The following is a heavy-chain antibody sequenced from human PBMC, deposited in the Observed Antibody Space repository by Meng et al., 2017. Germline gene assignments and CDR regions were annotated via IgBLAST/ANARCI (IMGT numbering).Heavy chain of an antibody. J-gene: IGHJ3*02. V-gene: IGHV1-69*02. Sequence: QVQRVQPGAEVKKPGSSVKVSCMASGGTFSSYTISWVRQAPGQGLEWMGRIIPILGIANYAQKFQGRVTITADKSTSTAYMELSSLRSEDTAVYYCAGSPDQDAFDIWGQGTMVTVSS. CDR1: GGTFSSYT. CDR2: IIPILGIA. CDR3: AGSPDQDAFDI.